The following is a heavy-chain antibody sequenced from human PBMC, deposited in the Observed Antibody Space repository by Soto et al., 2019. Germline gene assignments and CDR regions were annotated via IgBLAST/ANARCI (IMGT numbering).Heavy chain of an antibody. CDR3: AKGDNLGPKTGYAFDP. D-gene: IGHD5-12*01. V-gene: IGHV6-1*01. CDR1: GDSVSSNTAS. CDR2: TYFRSKWYN. J-gene: IGHJ5*02. Sequence: PSQTLSLTCAISGDSVSSNTASWNWIRQSPSRGLEWLGRTYFRSKWYNDYAVSVKSRIIINPDTSNNQFSLQLNSVTPEDTAVYVCAKGDNLGPKTGYAFDPWGQGSMVTVSS.